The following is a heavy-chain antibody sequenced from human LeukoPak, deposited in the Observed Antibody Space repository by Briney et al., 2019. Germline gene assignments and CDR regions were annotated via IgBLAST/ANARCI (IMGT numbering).Heavy chain of an antibody. J-gene: IGHJ4*02. CDR3: AKVTHDFWSGFYRYYFDY. CDR2: ISYDGSNK. CDR1: GFIFSSFG. V-gene: IGHV3-30*18. Sequence: PGRSLRLSCAASGFIFSSFGMHWVRQAPGKGLEWVAVISYDGSNKYYAESVKGRFTISRDNSNSTLYLQVNSLRAEDTAVYYCAKVTHDFWSGFYRYYFDYWGQGTLVTVSS. D-gene: IGHD3-3*01.